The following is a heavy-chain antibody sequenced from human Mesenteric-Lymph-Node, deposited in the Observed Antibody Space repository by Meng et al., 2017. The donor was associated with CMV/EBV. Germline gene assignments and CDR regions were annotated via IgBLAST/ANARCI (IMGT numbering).Heavy chain of an antibody. CDR1: GYTMSNVY. V-gene: IGHV1-46*01. CDR3: ARDSVDTTGYYYTFDY. J-gene: IGHJ4*02. D-gene: IGHD3-22*01. CDR2: INPSGGRT. Sequence: SGYTMSNVYIHWVQQATGQRLEWIGRINPSGGRTHSAEKFQGRLTMTGDTSTSTVYMEVSSLTSEDTAVYFCARDSVDTTGYYYTFDYWGQGTLVTVSS.